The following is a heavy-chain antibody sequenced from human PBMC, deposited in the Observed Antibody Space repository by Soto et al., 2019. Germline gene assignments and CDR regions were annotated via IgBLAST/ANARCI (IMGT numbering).Heavy chain of an antibody. CDR2: ISGSGGST. CDR3: VKGLPGYYDYVWGSYRYDYFDY. CDR1: GFTFSSYA. V-gene: IGHV3-23*01. D-gene: IGHD3-16*02. Sequence: PGGSLRLSCAASGFTFSSYAMSWVRQAPGKGLEWVSAISGSGGSTYYADSVKGRFTISRDNSKNTLYLQMNSLRAEDTAVYYCVKGLPGYYDYVWGSYRYDYFDYWGQGALVTVSS. J-gene: IGHJ4*02.